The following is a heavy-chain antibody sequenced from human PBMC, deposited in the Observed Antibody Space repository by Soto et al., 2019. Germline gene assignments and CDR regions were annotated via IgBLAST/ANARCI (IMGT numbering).Heavy chain of an antibody. CDR1: GFTFSDNG. CDR3: VTGQWNYFDY. D-gene: IGHD6-19*01. Sequence: QVQLVESGGGVVQPGWSLRLSCAASGFTFSDNGMHWVRQAPGKGLERVAFISNDESNTYYVESVKGRFSISRDNSQTTLYLKMNSLIGEDTAVYYCVTGQWNYFDYWGQGTLVTVSS. V-gene: IGHV3-30*03. CDR2: ISNDESNT. J-gene: IGHJ4*02.